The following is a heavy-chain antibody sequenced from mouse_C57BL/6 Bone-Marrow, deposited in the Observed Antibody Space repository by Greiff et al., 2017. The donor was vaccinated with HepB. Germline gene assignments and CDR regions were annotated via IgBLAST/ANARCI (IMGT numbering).Heavy chain of an antibody. CDR2: IDPSDSET. D-gene: IGHD2-4*01. CDR1: GYTFTSYW. V-gene: IGHV1-52*01. J-gene: IGHJ3*01. CDR3: ARYDYDDGGFAY. Sequence: VQLQQPGAELVRPGSSVKLSCKASGYTFTSYWMHWVKQRPIQGLEWIGNIDPSDSETHYNQKFKDKATLTVDKSSSKAYMQLSSLTSEDSAVYYCARYDYDDGGFAYWGQGTLVTVSA.